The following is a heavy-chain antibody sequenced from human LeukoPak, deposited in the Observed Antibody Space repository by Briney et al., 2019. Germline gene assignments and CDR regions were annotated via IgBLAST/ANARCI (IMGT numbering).Heavy chain of an antibody. J-gene: IGHJ4*02. CDR2: IQNDGSKK. CDR1: GCTLRTYG. D-gene: IGHD2-8*02. V-gene: IGHV3-33*01. Sequence: GGSLRPSCVASGCTLRTYGMHWVRQAPGKGLDWVAGIQNDGSKKYYADSVKGRFTISREDSKNTLYLQMNSLRADDTALYYCARDLSYWGLDFDYWGQGTLVTVSS. CDR3: ARDLSYWGLDFDY.